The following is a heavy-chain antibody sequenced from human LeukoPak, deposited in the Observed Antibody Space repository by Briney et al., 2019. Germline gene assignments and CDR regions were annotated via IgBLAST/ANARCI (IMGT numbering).Heavy chain of an antibody. CDR1: GYTFTDYY. V-gene: IGHV1-2*02. CDR3: ARADYDFWSGYWGAFDY. J-gene: IGHJ4*02. Sequence: AAVTVSFMASGYTFTDYYMHWVRQAPGQGREWMGWINPSSGGTNYAQKFQGRVTMTRDTSISTAYMELSRLRSDDTAVYYCARADYDFWSGYWGAFDYWGQGTLVTVSS. CDR2: INPSSGGT. D-gene: IGHD3-3*01.